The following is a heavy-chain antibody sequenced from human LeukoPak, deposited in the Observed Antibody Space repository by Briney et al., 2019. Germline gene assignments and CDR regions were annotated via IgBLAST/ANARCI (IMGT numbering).Heavy chain of an antibody. D-gene: IGHD3-22*01. CDR3: ARRMIGIRFDP. J-gene: IGHJ5*02. CDR2: IYYSGSV. V-gene: IGHV4-39*01. Sequence: SETLSLTCTVSGGSISSSSFYWGWIRQPPGKGLEWIASIYYSGSVHYNPSLKSRVTMSVDTSKNQFSLNLRSVTAADTAVYYCARRMIGIRFDPWGQGTLVTVSS. CDR1: GGSISSSSFY.